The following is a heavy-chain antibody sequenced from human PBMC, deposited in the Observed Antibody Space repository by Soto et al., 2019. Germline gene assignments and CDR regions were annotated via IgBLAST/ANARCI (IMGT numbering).Heavy chain of an antibody. Sequence: QVQLVQSGAEVKKPGSSVKVSCKASGGTFSTHAISWVRQAPGQGLEWLGGIIPTLGTPNYAQKFQGRVTVTADEYTSTAYMALSRLTSEATAVYYCARAAFRSGYYGYYYGMDVWGQGTAVNV. CDR2: IIPTLGTP. D-gene: IGHD3-3*01. V-gene: IGHV1-69*01. CDR3: ARAAFRSGYYGYYYGMDV. J-gene: IGHJ6*02. CDR1: GGTFSTHA.